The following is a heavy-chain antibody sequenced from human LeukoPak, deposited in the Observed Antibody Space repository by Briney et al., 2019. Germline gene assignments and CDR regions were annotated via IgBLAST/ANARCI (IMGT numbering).Heavy chain of an antibody. J-gene: IGHJ4*02. CDR3: ARDTGGFGEIDY. V-gene: IGHV4-30-4*08. D-gene: IGHD3-10*01. CDR2: IYYSGST. Sequence: SETLSLTCTVSGGSISSGDYYWSWIRQPPGKGLEWIGYIYYSGSTYYNPSLKSRVTISVDTSKNQFSLKLSSMTAADTAVYYCARDTGGFGEIDYWGQGTLVTVSS. CDR1: GGSISSGDYY.